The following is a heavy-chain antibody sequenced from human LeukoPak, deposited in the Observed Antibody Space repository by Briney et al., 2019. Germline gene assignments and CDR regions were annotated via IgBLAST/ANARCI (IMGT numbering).Heavy chain of an antibody. D-gene: IGHD2-2*03. Sequence: SETLSLTCTVSGGSISSGDYYWSWIRQPPGKGLEWIGYIYYSGSTYYNPSLKSRVTISVDTPKNQFSLKLSSVTAADTAVYYCARDGSKALNGMDVWGQGTTVTVSS. CDR1: GGSISSGDYY. V-gene: IGHV4-30-4*01. J-gene: IGHJ6*02. CDR3: ARDGSKALNGMDV. CDR2: IYYSGST.